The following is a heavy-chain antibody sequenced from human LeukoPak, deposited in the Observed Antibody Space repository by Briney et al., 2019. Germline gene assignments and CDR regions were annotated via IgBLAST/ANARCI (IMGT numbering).Heavy chain of an antibody. D-gene: IGHD3-3*01. V-gene: IGHV3-21*01. J-gene: IGHJ6*03. CDR1: GFTLSSHN. CDR3: ARGAYPYDFWSGYREYYYMDV. CDR2: LSSSNSFI. Sequence: PGGALRLSCAASGFTLSSHNVNWVRPAPGKGLEWVSSLSSSNSFIYYADSVKGRFTISRDNAKNSLYLQMNSLRAEDTAVYYCARGAYPYDFWSGYREYYYMDVWGKGTTVTVSS.